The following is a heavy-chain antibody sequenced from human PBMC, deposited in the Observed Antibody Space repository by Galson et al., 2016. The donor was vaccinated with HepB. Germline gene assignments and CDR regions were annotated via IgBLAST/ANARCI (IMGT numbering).Heavy chain of an antibody. D-gene: IGHD3-10*01. J-gene: IGHJ4*02. V-gene: IGHV1-69*06. Sequence: SVKVSCKASGGIGGSFSASAINWVRQAPGQGPEWMGTIIPIFDTKTYAQKFQGRVTITADKSTNTTYMELTSLRSEDTAVYFCVTGGAMVRGVLISPSHFDSWGQGTLVTVSS. CDR1: GGIGGSFSASA. CDR3: VTGGAMVRGVLISPSHFDS. CDR2: IIPIFDTK.